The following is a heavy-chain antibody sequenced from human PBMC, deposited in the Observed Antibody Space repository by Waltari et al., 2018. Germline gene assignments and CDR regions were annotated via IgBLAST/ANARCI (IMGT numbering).Heavy chain of an antibody. D-gene: IGHD6-13*01. Sequence: EVQLLESGGGLVQPGGSLRLSCAASGFTFSSYAMSWVRQAPGKGLEWGSAISGSGGSTYYAVSGKGRFTISRDNSKNTLYLQMNSLRAEDTAVYYCAKLIAAAGYFDYWGQGTLVTVSS. CDR1: GFTFSSYA. CDR3: AKLIAAAGYFDY. CDR2: ISGSGGST. V-gene: IGHV3-23*01. J-gene: IGHJ4*02.